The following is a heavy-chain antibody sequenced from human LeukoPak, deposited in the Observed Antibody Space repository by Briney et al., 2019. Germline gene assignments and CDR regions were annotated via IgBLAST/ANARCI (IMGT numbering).Heavy chain of an antibody. CDR3: AREDSSGYYYVKGGGYFDY. J-gene: IGHJ4*02. Sequence: SETLSLTCTVSGGSISYSSYYWSWIRQPPGKGLEWIGYIYYSGSTNYNPSLKSRVTISVDTSKNQFSLKLSSVTAADTAVYYCAREDSSGYYYVKGGGYFDYWGQGTLVTVSS. CDR1: GGSISYSSYY. CDR2: IYYSGST. V-gene: IGHV4-61*01. D-gene: IGHD3-22*01.